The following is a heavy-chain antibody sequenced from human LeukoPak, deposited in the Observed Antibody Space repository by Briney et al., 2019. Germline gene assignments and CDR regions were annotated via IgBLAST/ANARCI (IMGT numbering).Heavy chain of an antibody. CDR1: GFTFTSYA. Sequence: PGGSLRLSCAASGFTFTSYAMYWVRQAPGKGLEWVSGIFGSGGNPHYADSVKGRFTISRDNSKNTVYLQMNSLRAEDTAVSYCTKTTTGYSSGRYPGWPVDYWGQGTLVTVSS. J-gene: IGHJ4*02. CDR3: TKTTTGYSSGRYPGWPVDY. D-gene: IGHD6-19*01. CDR2: IFGSGGNP. V-gene: IGHV3-23*01.